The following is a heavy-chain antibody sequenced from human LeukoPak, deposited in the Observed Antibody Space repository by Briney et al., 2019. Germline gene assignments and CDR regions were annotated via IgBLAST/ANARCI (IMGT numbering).Heavy chain of an antibody. CDR1: GDSISSNYW. D-gene: IGHD1-26*01. V-gene: IGHV4-4*02. CDR3: AREEALGSGSFDY. Sequence: SETLSLTCAVSGDSISSNYWWTWVRQPPGKGLEWIGEIHHSGSTNYSPSLKSRVTISVDTSKNQFSLKLSSVTAADTAVYYCAREEALGSGSFDYWGQGTLVTVSS. CDR2: IHHSGST. J-gene: IGHJ4*02.